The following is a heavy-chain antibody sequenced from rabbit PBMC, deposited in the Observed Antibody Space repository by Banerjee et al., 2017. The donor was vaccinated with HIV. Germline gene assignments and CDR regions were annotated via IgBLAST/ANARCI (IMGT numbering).Heavy chain of an antibody. V-gene: IGHV1S7*01. CDR3: ARDWRYDDYDL. J-gene: IGHJ4*01. CDR2: IYPGFGIK. Sequence: QAPGKGLEWIAYIYPGFGIKNYADSMKGRFTVSSDNAQNTVFLQMTSLTASDTATYFCARDWRYDDYDLWGPGTLVTVS. D-gene: IGHD2-1*01.